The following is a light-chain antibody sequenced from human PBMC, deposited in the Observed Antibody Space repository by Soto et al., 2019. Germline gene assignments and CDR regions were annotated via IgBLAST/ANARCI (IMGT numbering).Light chain of an antibody. CDR3: LQYGSSPRT. CDR2: SAS. Sequence: EVVLTQSRATLSLSPGEAATLSCRASESVASPNLAWYQQKPGQAPRLLFYSASRRATGVPDRFSGSGSGTDFTLTISRLEPEDFAVYYCLQYGSSPRTFGPGTKVDIK. J-gene: IGKJ3*01. CDR1: ESVASPN. V-gene: IGKV3-20*01.